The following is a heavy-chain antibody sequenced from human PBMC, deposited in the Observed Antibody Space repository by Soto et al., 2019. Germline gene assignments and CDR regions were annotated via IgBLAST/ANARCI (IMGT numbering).Heavy chain of an antibody. CDR1: GFTFSSYG. J-gene: IGHJ6*02. V-gene: IGHV3-33*01. CDR2: IWYDGSNK. D-gene: IGHD1-20*01. CDR3: ARPQAITGTTYYYYGMDV. Sequence: PGGSLRLSCAASGFTFSSYGMHWVRQAPGKGLEWVAVIWYDGSNKYYADSVKGRFTISRDNSKNTLYLQMNSLRAEDTAVYYCARPQAITGTTYYYYGMDVWGQGATVTVSS.